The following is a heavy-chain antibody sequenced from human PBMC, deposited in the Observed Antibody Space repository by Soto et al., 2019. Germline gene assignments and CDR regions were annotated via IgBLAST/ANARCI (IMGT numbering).Heavy chain of an antibody. V-gene: IGHV2-5*02. D-gene: IGHD3-22*01. Sequence: SGPTLVNPTQTLTLTCTFSGFPLSNSGVGVGWIRQPPGKALEWLTLIYWDDDQRYSPSLKSRLTITKDTSKNQVVLTMTNMDPVDTATYYCAHISTGRFYYDSSGYFQSTPPLFDYWGQGTLVTVS. J-gene: IGHJ4*02. CDR3: AHISTGRFYYDSSGYFQSTPPLFDY. CDR1: GFPLSNSGVG. CDR2: IYWDDDQ.